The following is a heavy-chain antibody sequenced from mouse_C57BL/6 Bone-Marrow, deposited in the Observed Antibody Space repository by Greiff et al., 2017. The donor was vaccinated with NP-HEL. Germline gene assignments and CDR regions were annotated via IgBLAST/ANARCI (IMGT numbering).Heavy chain of an antibody. CDR2: FYSGSGSI. CDR3: ARHEDTTVVEDWYFDV. Sequence: VKLVESGAELVKPGASVKLSCKASGCTFTEYTIHWVKQRSGQGLEWIGWFYSGSGSIKYNEKFKDKATLTADKSSSTVYMELSRWTSEDSAVYFCARHEDTTVVEDWYFDVWGTGTTVTVSS. CDR1: GCTFTEYT. J-gene: IGHJ1*03. V-gene: IGHV1-62-2*01. D-gene: IGHD1-1*01.